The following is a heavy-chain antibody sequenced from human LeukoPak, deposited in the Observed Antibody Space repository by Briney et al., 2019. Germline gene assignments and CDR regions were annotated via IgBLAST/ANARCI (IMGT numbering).Heavy chain of an antibody. V-gene: IGHV1-2*02. CDR1: GYTFTDYY. Sequence: ASVKVSCKASGYTFTDYYMHWVRQASGQGLEYMGWINPDSGSTHYAQNFQGRVTMTRDTSISTAYMELSGLRSDDTAVYYCARDADCSSTSCYVYFGDYWGQGTLVTVSS. J-gene: IGHJ4*02. D-gene: IGHD2-2*01. CDR3: ARDADCSSTSCYVYFGDY. CDR2: INPDSGST.